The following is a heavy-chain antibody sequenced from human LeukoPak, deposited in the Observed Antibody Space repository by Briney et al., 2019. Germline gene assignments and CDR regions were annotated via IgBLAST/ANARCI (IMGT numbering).Heavy chain of an antibody. Sequence: QPGGSLRLSCAASGFTVSSDYMTWVRQAPGKGLEWVSVIYSGGSTYYADSVKGRFTISRDNSKNTVYLQLNNLRVEDTAVYYCARYHTALNYWSQGTLVTASS. V-gene: IGHV3-53*01. D-gene: IGHD5-18*01. J-gene: IGHJ4*02. CDR3: ARYHTALNY. CDR1: GFTVSSDY. CDR2: IYSGGST.